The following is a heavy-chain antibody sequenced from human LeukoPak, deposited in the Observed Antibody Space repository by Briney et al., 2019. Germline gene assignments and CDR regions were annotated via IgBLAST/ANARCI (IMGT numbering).Heavy chain of an antibody. D-gene: IGHD3-3*01. J-gene: IGHJ4*02. CDR1: GFTFSDFW. Sequence: GGSLRLSCAGSGFTFSDFWMTWVRQTPGKGLEWVSYISSSSSTIYYADSVKGRFTISRDNAKNSLYLQMNSLRAEDTAVYYCARGDYDFWSGYYLLGEVDYWGQGTLVTVSS. CDR3: ARGDYDFWSGYYLLGEVDY. CDR2: ISSSSSTI. V-gene: IGHV3-48*01.